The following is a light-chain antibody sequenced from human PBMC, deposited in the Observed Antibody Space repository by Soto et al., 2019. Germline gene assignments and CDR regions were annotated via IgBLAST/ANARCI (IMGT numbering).Light chain of an antibody. Sequence: DIQMTQSPSSLSASVGDRITITCLASQGISNYLAWYPQKPGKVPKLLIYAASTLQSGVQSRCSGSGCATALTLTISSMQPKEVATYYCQKYNSAPLTFGGGTKVEIK. V-gene: IGKV1-27*01. CDR2: AAS. CDR1: QGISNY. CDR3: QKYNSAPLT. J-gene: IGKJ4*01.